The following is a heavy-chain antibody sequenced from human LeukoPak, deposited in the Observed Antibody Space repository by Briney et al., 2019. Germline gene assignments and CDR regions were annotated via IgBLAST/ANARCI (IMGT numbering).Heavy chain of an antibody. CDR3: ARRGISGKYSGSYYGHIDY. Sequence: GGSLRLSCAASGFTFSTHTMNWVRQAPGKGLEWVSYISSSSSTIYYADSVKGRFTISRDNAKNSLYLQMNSLRAEDTAVYYCARRGISGKYSGSYYGHIDYWGQGTLVTVSS. V-gene: IGHV3-48*01. J-gene: IGHJ4*02. CDR1: GFTFSTHT. CDR2: ISSSSSTI. D-gene: IGHD1-26*01.